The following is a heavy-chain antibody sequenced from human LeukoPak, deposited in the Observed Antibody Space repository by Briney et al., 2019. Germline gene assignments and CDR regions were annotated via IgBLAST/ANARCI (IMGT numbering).Heavy chain of an antibody. CDR2: INHSGST. Sequence: SETLSLTCAVYGGSFSGYYWSWIRQPPGKGLEWIGEINHSGSTNYNPSLKSRVTISVDTSKNQFSLKLSSVTAADTAVYYCARGPPWVRSYYYGSGFDYWGQGTLVTVSS. J-gene: IGHJ4*02. V-gene: IGHV4-34*01. CDR1: GGSFSGYY. D-gene: IGHD3-10*01. CDR3: ARGPPWVRSYYYGSGFDY.